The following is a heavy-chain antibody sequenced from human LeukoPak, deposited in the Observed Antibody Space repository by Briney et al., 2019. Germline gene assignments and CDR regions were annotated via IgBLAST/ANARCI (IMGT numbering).Heavy chain of an antibody. J-gene: IGHJ5*02. Sequence: ASVKVSCKASGYTFTSYYMHWVRQAPGQGLEWMGIINPSGGSTSYAQKFQGRVTMTRDTSISTAYMELSRLRSDDTAVYYCARGWYDILTGYPTINWFDPWGQGTLVTVSS. CDR3: ARGWYDILTGYPTINWFDP. CDR1: GYTFTSYY. CDR2: INPSGGST. V-gene: IGHV1-46*01. D-gene: IGHD3-9*01.